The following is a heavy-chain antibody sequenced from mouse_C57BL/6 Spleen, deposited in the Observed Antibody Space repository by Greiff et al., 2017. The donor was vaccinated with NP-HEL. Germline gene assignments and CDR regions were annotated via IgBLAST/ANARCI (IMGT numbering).Heavy chain of an antibody. D-gene: IGHD2-5*01. J-gene: IGHJ4*01. CDR2: IYPGSGST. CDR3: ARRDDSNYGNYAMDY. Sequence: QVQLQQSGAELVKPGASVKMSCKASGYTFTSYWITWVKQRPGQGLEWIGDIYPGSGSTNYNEKFKSKATLTVDTSSSTAYMQLSSLTSEDSAVYYCARRDDSNYGNYAMDYWGQGTSVTVSS. CDR1: GYTFTSYW. V-gene: IGHV1-55*01.